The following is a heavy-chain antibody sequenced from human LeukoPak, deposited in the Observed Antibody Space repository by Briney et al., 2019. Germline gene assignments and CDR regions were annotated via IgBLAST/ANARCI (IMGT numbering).Heavy chain of an antibody. CDR1: GYTFTSYG. V-gene: IGHV1-18*01. CDR2: ISAYNGNT. Sequence: ASVKVSCKASGYTFTSYGISWVRQAPGQGLEWMGWISAYNGNTNYAQKLQGRVTMTTDTSTSTAYMELRSLRSDDTAVYYCARVPRTYYYDSSGYFGYWGQGTLVTVSS. D-gene: IGHD3-22*01. J-gene: IGHJ4*02. CDR3: ARVPRTYYYDSSGYFGY.